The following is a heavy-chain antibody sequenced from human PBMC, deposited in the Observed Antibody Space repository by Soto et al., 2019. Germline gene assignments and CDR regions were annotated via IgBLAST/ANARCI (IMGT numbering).Heavy chain of an antibody. J-gene: IGHJ4*02. CDR3: ARGRASSWYTDSDY. CDR2: ISSSSGYA. CDR1: GFTFSDYY. Sequence: QVQLVESGGGLVKPGGSLRLSCAASGFTFSDYYMSWIRQTPGKGLEWLSYISSSSGYANYADSVKGRFTIFRDNAKNSLYLQMNSLRAEDTAVYYCARGRASSWYTDSDYWGQGTLVIVSS. D-gene: IGHD6-13*01. V-gene: IGHV3-11*05.